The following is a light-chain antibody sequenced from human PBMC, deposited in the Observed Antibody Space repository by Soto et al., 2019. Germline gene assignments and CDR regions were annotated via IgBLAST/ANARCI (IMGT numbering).Light chain of an antibody. J-gene: IGKJ1*01. V-gene: IGKV3-15*01. Sequence: EIVMTQSPGTLSVFPGERATLSCRASQSVSSNLAWYQQKPGQSPRLLIYGASTRATGIPARFSGSGSGTEFTLTISSLQSEDFAVYYCQQYNNWPPWTFGQGTNVEIK. CDR2: GAS. CDR3: QQYNNWPPWT. CDR1: QSVSSN.